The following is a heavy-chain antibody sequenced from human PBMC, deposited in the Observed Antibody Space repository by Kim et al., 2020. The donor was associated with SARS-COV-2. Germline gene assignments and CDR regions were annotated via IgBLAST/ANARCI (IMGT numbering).Heavy chain of an antibody. V-gene: IGHV3-33*01. J-gene: IGHJ3*02. Sequence: GGSLRLSCAASGFTFSSYGMHWVRQAPGKGLEWVAVIWYDGSNKYYADSVKGRFTISRDNSKNTLYLQMNSLRAEDTAVYYCAREAYKYSGYERGAFDIWGQGTMVTVSS. CDR2: IWYDGSNK. D-gene: IGHD5-12*01. CDR3: AREAYKYSGYERGAFDI. CDR1: GFTFSSYG.